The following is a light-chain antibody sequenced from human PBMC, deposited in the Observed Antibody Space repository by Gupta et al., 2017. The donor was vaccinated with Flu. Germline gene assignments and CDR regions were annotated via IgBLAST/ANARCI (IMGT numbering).Light chain of an antibody. CDR1: QSISRY. CDR3: QQRSNWPLT. Sequence: PATLSLSPGERATLSCRASQSISRYLAWYQQKPGQAPRLLIYDASNRATATPARFSGSGSGTDFTLTISSLEPEDFAVYYCQQRSNWPLTFGGGTKVEIK. V-gene: IGKV3-11*01. J-gene: IGKJ4*01. CDR2: DAS.